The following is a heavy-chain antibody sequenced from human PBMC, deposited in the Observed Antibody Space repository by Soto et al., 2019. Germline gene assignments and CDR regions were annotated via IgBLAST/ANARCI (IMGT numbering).Heavy chain of an antibody. D-gene: IGHD3-22*01. J-gene: IGHJ4*02. CDR2: IIPVFGTA. CDR1: GGSFRSYA. CDR3: AKGLSSGYFDY. Sequence: VQLVQSGAEVRKPGSSVTVSCKASGGSFRSYAVSWVRLAPGQGLEWMGGIIPVFGTANYAQKFQGRVTMTADESTSTDYMELSRMRSDDTAMYYCAKGLSSGYFDYWGQGTLVTVSS. V-gene: IGHV1-69*01.